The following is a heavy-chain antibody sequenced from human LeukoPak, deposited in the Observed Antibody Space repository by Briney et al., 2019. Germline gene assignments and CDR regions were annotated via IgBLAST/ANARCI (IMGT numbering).Heavy chain of an antibody. CDR3: ARGVGSYSNPDY. Sequence: GGSLRLSCAASGFTFSSYGMHWVRQAPGKGLEWVAVIWYDGSNKYYADSVKGRFTISRDNSKNTLYLQMNSLRAEDTAVYYCARGVGSYSNPDYWGQGTLVTVSS. CDR2: IWYDGSNK. V-gene: IGHV3-33*01. D-gene: IGHD1-26*01. CDR1: GFTFSSYG. J-gene: IGHJ4*02.